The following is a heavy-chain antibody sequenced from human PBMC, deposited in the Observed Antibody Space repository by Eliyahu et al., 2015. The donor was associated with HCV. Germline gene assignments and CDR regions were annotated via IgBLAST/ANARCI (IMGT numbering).Heavy chain of an antibody. CDR2: ISYGGGTT. CDR3: AKVLTSWYFDL. Sequence: EVQLLESGGGLIQPGGXLXLPCVASGFSFSTYDMSWVRLAPGKGLQWVSAISYGGGTTYADSAKGRFTISRDNSKNVLFLQMNSLRADDTAVYFCAKVLTSWYFDLWGRGTLVTVSS. J-gene: IGHJ2*01. V-gene: IGHV3-23*01. CDR1: GFSFSTYD. D-gene: IGHD4/OR15-4a*01.